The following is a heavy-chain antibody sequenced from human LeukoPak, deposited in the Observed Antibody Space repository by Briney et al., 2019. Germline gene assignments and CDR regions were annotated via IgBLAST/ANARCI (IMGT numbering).Heavy chain of an antibody. Sequence: PSETLSLTCTVSGGSIRSGACYWSWIRQHPGKGLGWIGYIYYSGRTYYNPSLKSRVTISVDTSKIQFSLKLSSVTAADTAVYYCARDNIGNWSDPWGQGTLVTVSS. CDR1: GGSIRSGACY. D-gene: IGHD2/OR15-2a*01. J-gene: IGHJ5*02. V-gene: IGHV4-31*03. CDR2: IYYSGRT. CDR3: ARDNIGNWSDP.